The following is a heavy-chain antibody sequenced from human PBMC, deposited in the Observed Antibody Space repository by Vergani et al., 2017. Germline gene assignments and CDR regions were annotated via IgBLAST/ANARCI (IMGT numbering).Heavy chain of an antibody. CDR1: GGSFSGYY. CDR2: INHSGST. Sequence: QVQLQQWGAGLLKPSETLSLTCAVYGGSFSGYYWSWIRQPPGKGLEWIGEINHSGSTNYNPSLKSRVTISVDTSRDHFSLKLRSVSAADTAVYFCARRAERWETLLRDDFDVWGQGTQVTVSS. V-gene: IGHV4-34*01. J-gene: IGHJ4*02. D-gene: IGHD3/OR15-3a*01. CDR3: ARRAERWETLLRDDFDV.